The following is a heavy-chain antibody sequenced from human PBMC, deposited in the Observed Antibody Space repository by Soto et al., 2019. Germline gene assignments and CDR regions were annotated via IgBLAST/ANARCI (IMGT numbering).Heavy chain of an antibody. CDR2: INHSGST. D-gene: IGHD1-26*01. Sequence: QVQLQQWGAGLLKPSETLSLTCAVYGGSFSGYYWSWIRQPPGKGLEWIGEINHSGSTNYNPSLKSRVTISVDTSKNQFSLKLSSVTAADTAVYYCARAYSGSYRRYYYYGMDVWGQGTTVTVSS. CDR1: GGSFSGYY. J-gene: IGHJ6*02. CDR3: ARAYSGSYRRYYYYGMDV. V-gene: IGHV4-34*01.